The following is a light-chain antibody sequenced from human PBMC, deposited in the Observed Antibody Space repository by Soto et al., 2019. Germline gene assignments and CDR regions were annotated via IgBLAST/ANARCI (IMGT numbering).Light chain of an antibody. CDR2: AAS. CDR3: QKYVDAPKT. J-gene: IGKJ2*01. V-gene: IGKV1-27*01. Sequence: DIQITQSPSSLSASVGDRVTITCRASQGISNYLAWYQQKPGKVPKLLIYAASTLQSGVPSRFIGSGSGTDFTLTISSLQPEDAATYYRQKYVDAPKTFGQGTKLEIK. CDR1: QGISNY.